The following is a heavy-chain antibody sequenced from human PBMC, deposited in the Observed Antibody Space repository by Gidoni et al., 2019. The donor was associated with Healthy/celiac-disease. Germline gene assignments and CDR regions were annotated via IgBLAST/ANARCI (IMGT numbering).Heavy chain of an antibody. V-gene: IGHV4-4*07. D-gene: IGHD3-3*01. CDR1: GGSISSYY. J-gene: IGHJ4*02. CDR2: SYTSGST. Sequence: QVQLQASGPGLVKPSETLSLTCTVSGGSISSYYWSWIRQPAGKGLEWIGRSYTSGSTNYNPSLKSRVTMSVDTSKNQFSLKLSSVTAADTAVYYCARERSLGRHDFWSGYYNWGQGTLVTVSS. CDR3: ARERSLGRHDFWSGYYN.